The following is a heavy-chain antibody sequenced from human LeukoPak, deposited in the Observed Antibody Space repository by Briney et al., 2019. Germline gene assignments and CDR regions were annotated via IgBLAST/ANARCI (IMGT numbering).Heavy chain of an antibody. CDR2: IRADAVTT. J-gene: IGHJ4*02. D-gene: IGHD5-24*01. Sequence: GSLRLSCAASGFTFSSYGMNWGRQAPGRGLEWVSGIRADAVTTYYADSVKGRFIISRDNSKNTVYLQMNSLSAEDAAVYYCVKDDGWVQYANWGQGTLVTVSS. CDR1: GFTFSSYG. V-gene: IGHV3-23*01. CDR3: VKDDGWVQYAN.